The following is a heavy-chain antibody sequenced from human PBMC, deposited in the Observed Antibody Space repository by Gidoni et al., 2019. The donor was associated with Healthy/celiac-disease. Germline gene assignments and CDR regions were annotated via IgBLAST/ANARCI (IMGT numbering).Heavy chain of an antibody. D-gene: IGHD4-17*01. CDR2: IYYSGST. V-gene: IGHV4-39*01. CDR1: GGSISSSSYY. J-gene: IGHJ5*02. Sequence: QLQLQESGPGLVTPSETLSLTCTVSGGSISSSSYYWGWIRQPPGKGLEWIGSIYYSGSTYYNPSLKSRVTISVDTSKNQFSLKLSSVTAADTAVYYCARQKLYGGKIQNWFDPWGQGTLVTVSS. CDR3: ARQKLYGGKIQNWFDP.